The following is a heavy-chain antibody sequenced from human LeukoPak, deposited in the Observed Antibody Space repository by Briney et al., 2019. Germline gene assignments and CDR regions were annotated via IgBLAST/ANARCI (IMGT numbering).Heavy chain of an antibody. D-gene: IGHD6-25*01. CDR3: ARGRRIAAAAYYYYYGMDV. Sequence: PSETLSLTCAVYGGSFSGYYWSWIRQPPGKGLEWIGEINHSGSTNYNPSLKSRVTISVDTSKNQFSLKLSSVPAADTAVYYCARGRRIAAAAYYYYYGMDVWGKGTTVTVSS. CDR1: GGSFSGYY. CDR2: INHSGST. J-gene: IGHJ6*04. V-gene: IGHV4-34*01.